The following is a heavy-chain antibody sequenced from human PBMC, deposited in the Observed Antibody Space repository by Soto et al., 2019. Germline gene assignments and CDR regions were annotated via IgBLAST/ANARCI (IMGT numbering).Heavy chain of an antibody. CDR3: ARDGARIDSSGKFDY. V-gene: IGHV3-33*01. J-gene: IGHJ4*02. Sequence: QVQLVESGGGVVQPGRSLRLSCVASGFKFTDYGLNWVRQTPGKGLEWVAISSFDGSIAYYAESVKGRFPISRDDSRNTVYLHMNSLRGEDTAMYYCARDGARIDSSGKFDYWGQGTQVTVSS. D-gene: IGHD3-22*01. CDR2: SSFDGSIA. CDR1: GFKFTDYG.